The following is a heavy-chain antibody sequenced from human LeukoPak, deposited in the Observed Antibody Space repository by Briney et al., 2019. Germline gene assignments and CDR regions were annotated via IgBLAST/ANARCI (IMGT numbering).Heavy chain of an antibody. J-gene: IGHJ4*02. Sequence: SETLSLTCTVSGGSINSSSFFWGWIRQPPGKGLEWIGSMHYTGNNYYNPSVTSRATISLDTSKNQFSLKLSSVTAADTAVYYCASPGGYCSSTSCYGRLDYWGQGTLVTVSS. CDR1: GGSINSSSFF. CDR3: ASPGGYCSSTSCYGRLDY. D-gene: IGHD2-2*01. CDR2: MHYTGNN. V-gene: IGHV4-39*01.